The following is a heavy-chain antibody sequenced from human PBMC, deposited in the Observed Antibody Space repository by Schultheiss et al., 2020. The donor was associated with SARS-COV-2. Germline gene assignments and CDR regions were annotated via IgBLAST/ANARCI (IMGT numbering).Heavy chain of an antibody. D-gene: IGHD2-2*01. CDR1: GYTFTDYY. CDR3: ARDHCVSSGCYEAYYYGMDL. Sequence: ASVKVSCKASGYTFTDYYMQWVRQAPGQGLQWMGWINPNSGGVTYAQEFQGRVTMTRDTSISTAYMELTRLTSDDTAVYYCARDHCVSSGCYEAYYYGMDLWGQGTTVTVSS. V-gene: IGHV1-2*02. J-gene: IGHJ6*02. CDR2: INPNSGGV.